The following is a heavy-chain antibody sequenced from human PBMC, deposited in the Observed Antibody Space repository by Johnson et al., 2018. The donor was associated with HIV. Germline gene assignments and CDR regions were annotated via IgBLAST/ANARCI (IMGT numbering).Heavy chain of an antibody. D-gene: IGHD3-22*01. CDR2: IRYDGSNK. J-gene: IGHJ3*02. V-gene: IGHV3-30*02. CDR3: AKDMPMIAQQDI. CDR1: GFTFSSYG. Sequence: QVQLLESGGGVVQPGGSLRLSCAASGFTFSSYGMHWVRQAPGKGLEWVAFIRYDGSNKYYADSVKGRFTISRDNSKNTLYLQMNSLRAEDTAVYYCAKDMPMIAQQDIWGQGTMVTVSS.